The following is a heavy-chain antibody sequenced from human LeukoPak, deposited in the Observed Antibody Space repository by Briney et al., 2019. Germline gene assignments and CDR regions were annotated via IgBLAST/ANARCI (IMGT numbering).Heavy chain of an antibody. CDR1: GFTFSSYS. CDR3: ARDHSPYYDILTGYFISPRVDY. Sequence: PGGSLRLSCAASGFTFSSYSMNWVRQAPGKGLEWVSSISSSSSYIYYADSVKGRFTISRDNAKNSLYLQMNSLRAEDTAVYYCARDHSPYYDILTGYFISPRVDYWGQGTLVTVPS. J-gene: IGHJ4*02. V-gene: IGHV3-21*01. CDR2: ISSSSSYI. D-gene: IGHD3-9*01.